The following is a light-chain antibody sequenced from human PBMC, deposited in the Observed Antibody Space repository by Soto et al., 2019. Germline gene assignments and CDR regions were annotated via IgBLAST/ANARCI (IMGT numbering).Light chain of an antibody. CDR3: AAWDDSLSGYV. CDR2: RNN. J-gene: IGLJ1*01. Sequence: QAVVTQPPSASGTPGQRVTISCSGSSSNIGSNYVYWYQQLPGTAPKLLIYRNNQRPSGVPDRFSGSKSGTSASLAISGLRSEDEAYYYCAAWDDSLSGYVFGTGTQLTVL. V-gene: IGLV1-47*01. CDR1: SSNIGSNY.